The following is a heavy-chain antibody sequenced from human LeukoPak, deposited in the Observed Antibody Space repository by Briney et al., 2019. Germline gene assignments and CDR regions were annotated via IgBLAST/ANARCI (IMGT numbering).Heavy chain of an antibody. Sequence: GGSLRLSCAASGFTFSSYGMHWVRQAPGKGLEWVAVIWYDGSNKYYADSVKGRITISRDNSKNTLNLQMNSLRAEDTAVYYCARISSGIAAAGSRQGFDYWGQGTLVTVSS. V-gene: IGHV3-33*01. CDR2: IWYDGSNK. D-gene: IGHD6-13*01. CDR1: GFTFSSYG. CDR3: ARISSGIAAAGSRQGFDY. J-gene: IGHJ4*02.